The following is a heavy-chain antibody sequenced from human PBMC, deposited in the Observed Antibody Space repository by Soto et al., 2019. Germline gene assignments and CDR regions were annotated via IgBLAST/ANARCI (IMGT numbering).Heavy chain of an antibody. D-gene: IGHD2-21*02. CDR2: IIPIFGTA. V-gene: IGHV1-69*13. CDR3: ARNGPVIGGGDCYHFDY. J-gene: IGHJ4*02. CDR1: GGTFSSYA. Sequence: SVKVSCKASGGTFSSYAISWVRQAPGQGLEWMGGIIPIFGTANYAQKFQGRVTITADESTSTAYMELSSLRSEDTAVYYCARNGPVIGGGDCYHFDYWGQGTLVTVSS.